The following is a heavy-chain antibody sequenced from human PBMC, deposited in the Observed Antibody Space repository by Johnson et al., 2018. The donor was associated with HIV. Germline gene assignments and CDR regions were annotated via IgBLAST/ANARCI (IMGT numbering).Heavy chain of an antibody. Sequence: QVQLVESGGGVVQPGRSLRLSCAASGFTFSSYAMHWVRQAPGKGLEWVSIISDDGRNKYYADSVKGRFTISRDNSNNTLYLQMNSLRADDTAVYYCVRVAPYGGDWMVAFDIWGQGTMVTVSS. CDR2: ISDDGRNK. J-gene: IGHJ3*02. D-gene: IGHD4-23*01. CDR1: GFTFSSYA. V-gene: IGHV3-30*04. CDR3: VRVAPYGGDWMVAFDI.